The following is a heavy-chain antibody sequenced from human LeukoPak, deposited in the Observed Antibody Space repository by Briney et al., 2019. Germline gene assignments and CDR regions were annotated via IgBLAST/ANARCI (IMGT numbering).Heavy chain of an antibody. CDR1: GGSISSYY. CDR2: IYYSGST. CDR3: ARYLSNGYVEYFDY. Sequence: SETLSLTCTVSGGSISSYYWSWIRRPPGKGLEWIGYIYYSGSTNYNPSLKSRVTISVDTSNNQFSLKLSSVTAADTAVYYCARYLSNGYVEYFDYWGQGTLVTVSS. V-gene: IGHV4-59*01. J-gene: IGHJ4*02. D-gene: IGHD5-18*01.